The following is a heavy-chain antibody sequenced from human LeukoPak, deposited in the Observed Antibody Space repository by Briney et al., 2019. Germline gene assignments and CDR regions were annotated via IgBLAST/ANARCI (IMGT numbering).Heavy chain of an antibody. D-gene: IGHD4-23*01. J-gene: IGHJ3*02. Sequence: GGSLRLSCAASGFTFSAYEMNWVRQAPGKGLEWVSYIGSSGSTVYYADSVKGRFTISRDNAKNSLYMQMESLRDEDTAIYYCARDTLEYSNSPVALDIWGQGTMVTVSS. CDR2: IGSSGSTV. CDR3: ARDTLEYSNSPVALDI. V-gene: IGHV3-48*03. CDR1: GFTFSAYE.